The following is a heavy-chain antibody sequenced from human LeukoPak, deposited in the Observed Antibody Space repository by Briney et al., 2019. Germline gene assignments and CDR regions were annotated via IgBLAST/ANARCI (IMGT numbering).Heavy chain of an antibody. V-gene: IGHV1-69*13. J-gene: IGHJ5*02. D-gene: IGHD3-10*01. CDR1: GGTFSSYA. Sequence: SVKVSCKASGGTFSSYAISWVRQAPGQGLEWMGGIIPIFGTANYAQKFQGRVTITADESTSTAYMELSSLRSDDTAVYYCARGTYYYGSGSYYNVRDWFDPWGQGTLVTVSS. CDR2: IIPIFGTA. CDR3: ARGTYYYGSGSYYNVRDWFDP.